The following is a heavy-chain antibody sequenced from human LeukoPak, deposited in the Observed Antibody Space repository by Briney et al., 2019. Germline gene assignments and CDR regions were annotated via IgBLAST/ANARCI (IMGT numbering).Heavy chain of an antibody. Sequence: PGGSLRLSCAASGFIFSSYNMNWVRQAPGKGLEWVSSISTSSSYIYYADSVKGRFTISRDNAKNSLYLQMNSLRGEDTAVYYCARVLGHYYDSRGHDYWGQGTLVTVSS. D-gene: IGHD3-22*01. CDR1: GFIFSSYN. CDR2: ISTSSSYI. V-gene: IGHV3-21*01. J-gene: IGHJ4*02. CDR3: ARVLGHYYDSRGHDY.